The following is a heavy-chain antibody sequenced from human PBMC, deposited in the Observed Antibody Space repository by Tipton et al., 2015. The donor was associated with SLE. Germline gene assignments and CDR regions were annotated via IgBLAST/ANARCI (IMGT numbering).Heavy chain of an antibody. J-gene: IGHJ4*02. V-gene: IGHV3-7*03. CDR3: VRGLTRG. CDR1: GFIFSTYY. D-gene: IGHD3-10*01. CDR2: IKHDGTDE. Sequence: SLRLSCEGSGFIFSTYYMSWVRQAPGKGLEWVANIKHDGTDEFYVDSVKGRFIISRDNAKKSVYLQMNSLRAEDTAMYYCVRGLTRGWGQGTLVIVSS.